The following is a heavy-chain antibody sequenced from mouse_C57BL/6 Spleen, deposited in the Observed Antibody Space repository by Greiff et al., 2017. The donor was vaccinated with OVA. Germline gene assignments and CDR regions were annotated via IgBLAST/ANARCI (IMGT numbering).Heavy chain of an antibody. V-gene: IGHV1-47*01. CDR1: GYTFTTYP. D-gene: IGHD1-1*01. Sequence: QVQLQQSGAELVKPGASVKMSCKASGYTFTTYPIEWMKQNHGKSLEWIGNFHPYNDDTKYNEKFKGKATLTVEKSSSTVYLELSRLTSDDSAVYYCARGDYYGSSFTGYFDVWGTGTTVTVSS. CDR3: ARGDYYGSSFTGYFDV. J-gene: IGHJ1*03. CDR2: FHPYNDDT.